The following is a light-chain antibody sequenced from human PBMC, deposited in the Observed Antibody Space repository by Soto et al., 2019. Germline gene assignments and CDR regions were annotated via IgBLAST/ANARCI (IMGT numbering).Light chain of an antibody. CDR2: EVS. CDR3: SSYTIISTLV. CDR1: SSDVGGYNY. Sequence: QSALTQPASVSGSPGQSITISCTGTSSDVGGYNYVSWYQQHPGKAPKLMIYEVSNRPSGVSNRCSGSKSGNTASLTISGLQAEDEADSYCSSYTIISTLVFGTGTKLTVL. J-gene: IGLJ1*01. V-gene: IGLV2-14*01.